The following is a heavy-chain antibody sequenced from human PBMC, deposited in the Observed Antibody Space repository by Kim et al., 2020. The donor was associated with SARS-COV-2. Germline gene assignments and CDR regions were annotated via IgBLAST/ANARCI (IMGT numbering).Heavy chain of an antibody. CDR3: ARAGWGIAVAASHLFDY. CDR2: INHSGST. J-gene: IGHJ4*02. V-gene: IGHV4-34*01. D-gene: IGHD6-19*01. Sequence: SETLSLTCAVYGGSFSGYYWSWIRQPPGKGLEWIGEINHSGSTNYNPSLKTRVTISVDTSKNQFSLKLSSVTAAATVVYYFARAGWGIAVAASHLFDYWGQGTLVTVSS. CDR1: GGSFSGYY.